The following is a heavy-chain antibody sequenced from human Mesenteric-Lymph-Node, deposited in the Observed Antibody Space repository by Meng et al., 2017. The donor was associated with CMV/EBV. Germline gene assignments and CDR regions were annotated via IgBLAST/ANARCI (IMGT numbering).Heavy chain of an antibody. V-gene: IGHV3-23*03. D-gene: IGHD2-2*01. Sequence: GESLKISCAASGFTFSSYAMSWVRQAPGKGLEWVSVIYSGGSSTYYADSVKGRFTISRDNSKNSLYLQMNSLRAEDTAVYYCARGGVSSTSQGMDVWGQGTTVTVSS. CDR1: GFTFSSYA. J-gene: IGHJ6*02. CDR3: ARGGVSSTSQGMDV. CDR2: IYSGGSST.